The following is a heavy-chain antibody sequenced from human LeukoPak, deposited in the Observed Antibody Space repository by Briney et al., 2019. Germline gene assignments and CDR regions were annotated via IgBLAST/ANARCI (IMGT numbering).Heavy chain of an antibody. CDR1: GFTFSSDA. CDR2: ISYDGSNK. Sequence: GGSLRLSCAASGFTFSSDAMHWVRQAPGKGLEWVAVISYDGSNKYYADSVKGRFTISRDNSKNTLYLQMNSLRAEDTAVYYCARESCSGGSCYFDYWGQGTLVTVSS. D-gene: IGHD2-15*01. J-gene: IGHJ4*02. V-gene: IGHV3-30*04. CDR3: ARESCSGGSCYFDY.